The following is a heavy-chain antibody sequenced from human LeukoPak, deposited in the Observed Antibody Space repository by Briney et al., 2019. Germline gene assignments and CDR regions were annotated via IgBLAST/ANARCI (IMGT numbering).Heavy chain of an antibody. Sequence: GGSLRLSCAASGFTFSSYSMNWVRQAPGKGLEWVSSISSSSSYIYYADSVKGRFTISRDNAKNSLYLQMNSLRAEDTAVYYCARDQYNWNPFQHWGQGTLVTVSS. J-gene: IGHJ1*01. CDR3: ARDQYNWNPFQH. CDR1: GFTFSSYS. D-gene: IGHD1-20*01. V-gene: IGHV3-21*01. CDR2: ISSSSSYI.